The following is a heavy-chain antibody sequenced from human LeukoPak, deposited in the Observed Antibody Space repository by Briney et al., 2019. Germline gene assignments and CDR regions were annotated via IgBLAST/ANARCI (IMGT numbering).Heavy chain of an antibody. Sequence: GGSLRLSCAASGFTFSSYAMSWVRQAPGKGLEWVSAISGSGGCTYYADSVKGRFTISRDNSKNTLYLQMNSLRAEDTAVYYCAKDLFGLDYGDYVGYFDYWGQGTLVTVSS. D-gene: IGHD4-17*01. V-gene: IGHV3-23*01. J-gene: IGHJ4*02. CDR2: ISGSGGCT. CDR3: AKDLFGLDYGDYVGYFDY. CDR1: GFTFSSYA.